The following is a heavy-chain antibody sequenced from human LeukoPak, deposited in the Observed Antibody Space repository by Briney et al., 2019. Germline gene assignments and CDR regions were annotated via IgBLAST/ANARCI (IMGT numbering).Heavy chain of an antibody. CDR1: VYTFTSYY. J-gene: IGHJ4*02. Sequence: ASVKVSCKASVYTFTSYYMHWVRQAPGQGLEWMGIINPSGGSTSYAQKFQGRVTMTRDTSTSTVYMELSSLRSEDTAVYYCARGKDYYDSSGYFVLDYWGQGTLVTVSS. CDR2: INPSGGST. D-gene: IGHD3-22*01. V-gene: IGHV1-46*01. CDR3: ARGKDYYDSSGYFVLDY.